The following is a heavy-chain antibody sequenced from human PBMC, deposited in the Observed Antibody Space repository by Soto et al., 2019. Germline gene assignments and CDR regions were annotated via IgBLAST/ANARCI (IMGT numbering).Heavy chain of an antibody. Sequence: QVQLVESGGSVVQPGRSLRLSCTTSGFIFSHYGMYWVRQAPDRGLEWVAVIWSDGSKTSYAESVKGRFTISRDDSTKTLYLEMNSLRVDDTGVYYCVREDSFLDDSAPWGQGTLVTVSS. CDR1: GFIFSHYG. D-gene: IGHD3-22*01. V-gene: IGHV3-33*07. CDR2: IWSDGSKT. CDR3: VREDSFLDDSAP. J-gene: IGHJ5*02.